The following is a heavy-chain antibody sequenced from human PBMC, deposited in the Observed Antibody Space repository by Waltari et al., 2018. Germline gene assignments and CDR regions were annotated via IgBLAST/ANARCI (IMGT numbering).Heavy chain of an antibody. CDR2: INPSSGGT. CDR3: ARAHQEIAVAAVYYFDY. J-gene: IGHJ4*02. Sequence: QVQLVQSGAEVKKPGASVTVSCKASGYTFTGYYMHWVRQAPGQGLEWMGRINPSSGGTKEAQKVQGRVTMTRNTAISTAYMERSRLRADDTAVYYCARAHQEIAVAAVYYFDYWGQGTLVTVSS. CDR1: GYTFTGYY. D-gene: IGHD6-19*01. V-gene: IGHV1-2*06.